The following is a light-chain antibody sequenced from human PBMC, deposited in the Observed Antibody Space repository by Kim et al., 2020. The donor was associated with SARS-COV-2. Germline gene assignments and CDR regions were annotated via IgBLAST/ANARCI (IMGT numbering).Light chain of an antibody. J-gene: IGKJ2*01. Sequence: LSPGERAPRSCRASQTVGGTYLAWYQQKPGQAPRLLIYGASGRATGISDRFSGSGSGTDFTLSISRLEPEDFAVYYCQQYGVSPYTFGQGTKLEI. CDR2: GAS. V-gene: IGKV3-20*01. CDR3: QQYGVSPYT. CDR1: QTVGGTY.